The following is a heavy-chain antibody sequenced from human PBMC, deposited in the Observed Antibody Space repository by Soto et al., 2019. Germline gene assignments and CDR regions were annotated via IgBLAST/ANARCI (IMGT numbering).Heavy chain of an antibody. J-gene: IGHJ4*02. D-gene: IGHD4-17*01. Sequence: SETLSLTCSVSGGSVTNSSYYWDWIRQSPGNGLEWFGRVYYRGRSYSKSSVKSRVTISVDTSKNRFSLSLNSVTASDTAVYFCVSQRTTVPTQAYFDYWGPGALVTVSS. CDR2: VYYRGRS. V-gene: IGHV4-39*01. CDR1: GGSVTNSSYY. CDR3: VSQRTTVPTQAYFDY.